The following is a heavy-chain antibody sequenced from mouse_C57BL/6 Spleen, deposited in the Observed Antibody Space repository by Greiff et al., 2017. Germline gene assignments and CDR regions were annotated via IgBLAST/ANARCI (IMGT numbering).Heavy chain of an antibody. CDR1: GYSFTSYY. CDR3: ARYGSSFYAMDY. V-gene: IGHV1-66*01. CDR2: IYPGSGNT. D-gene: IGHD1-1*01. Sequence: VKLQESGPELVKPGASVKISCKASGYSFTSYYIHWVKQRPGQGLEWIGWIYPGSGNTKYNEKFKGKATLTADTSSSTAYMQLSSLTSEDSAVYYCARYGSSFYAMDYWGQGTSVTVSS. J-gene: IGHJ4*01.